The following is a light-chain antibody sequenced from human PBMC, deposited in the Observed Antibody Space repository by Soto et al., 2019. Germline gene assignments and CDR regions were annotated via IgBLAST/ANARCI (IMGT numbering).Light chain of an antibody. CDR2: GAS. CDR1: QGVSSN. J-gene: IGKJ5*01. V-gene: IGKV3-15*01. Sequence: EIVMTQSPATLSVSPGERATLSCRASQGVSSNLAWYQQKPGQAPRLLIYGASTRATGIPTRFRGSGSGTEFTLPISSLQSEDFAVYYCQQYDNWPPIAFGQGTRLEIK. CDR3: QQYDNWPPIA.